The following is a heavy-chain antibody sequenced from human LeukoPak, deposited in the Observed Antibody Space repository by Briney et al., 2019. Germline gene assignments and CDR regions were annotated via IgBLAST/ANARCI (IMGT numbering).Heavy chain of an antibody. CDR3: ARGPYDILTGPNFDP. D-gene: IGHD3-9*01. CDR2: IIPIFGIA. V-gene: IGHV1-69*05. J-gene: IGHJ5*02. Sequence: GSSVKVSCKASGGTFSSYAISWVRQAPGQGLEWMGRIIPIFGIANYAQKFQGRVTITTDESTSTAYMELSSLRSEDTAVYYRARGPYDILTGPNFDPWGQGTLVTVSS. CDR1: GGTFSSYA.